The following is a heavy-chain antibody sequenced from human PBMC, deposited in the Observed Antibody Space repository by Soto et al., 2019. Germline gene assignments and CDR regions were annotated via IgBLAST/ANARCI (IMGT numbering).Heavy chain of an antibody. V-gene: IGHV5-10-1*01. Sequence: PGEPLKISCKGSGYSFTSYWISWVRQMPGKGLEWMGRIDPSDSYTNYSPSFQGHVTISADKSISTAYLQWSSLKASDTAMYYCARFPGDYGSGSYYNVGDAFDIWGQGTMVTVSS. J-gene: IGHJ3*02. CDR2: IDPSDSYT. CDR3: ARFPGDYGSGSYYNVGDAFDI. CDR1: GYSFTSYW. D-gene: IGHD3-10*01.